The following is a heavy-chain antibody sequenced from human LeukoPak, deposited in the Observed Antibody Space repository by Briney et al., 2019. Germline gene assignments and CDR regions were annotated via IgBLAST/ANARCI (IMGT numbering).Heavy chain of an antibody. CDR1: GYTFTGYY. CDR3: ARSGYDSSGYYPF. CDR2: INPNSGGT. V-gene: IGHV1-2*06. D-gene: IGHD3-22*01. J-gene: IGHJ4*02. Sequence: ASVKVSCKASGYTFTGYYMHWVRQAPGQGLEWMGRINPNSGGTNYAQKFQGRVTMTRDTSISTAYMELSSLRSEDTAVYYCARSGYDSSGYYPFWGQGTLVTVSS.